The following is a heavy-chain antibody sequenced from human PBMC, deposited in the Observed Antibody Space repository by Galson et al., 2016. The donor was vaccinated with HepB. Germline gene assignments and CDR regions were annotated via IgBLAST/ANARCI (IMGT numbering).Heavy chain of an antibody. Sequence: SETLSLTCNVSSGFISSNNYHWGWVRQPPGKGLEWIGNITYGGSTLYNPSLEGRVTISLDASNNQFSLKVNSVTATDTAVYFCAKWVSFGHSDVWGKGTTVTVSS. V-gene: IGHV4-39*01. J-gene: IGHJ6*04. D-gene: IGHD3-16*01. CDR2: ITYGGST. CDR3: AKWVSFGHSDV. CDR1: SGFISSNNYH.